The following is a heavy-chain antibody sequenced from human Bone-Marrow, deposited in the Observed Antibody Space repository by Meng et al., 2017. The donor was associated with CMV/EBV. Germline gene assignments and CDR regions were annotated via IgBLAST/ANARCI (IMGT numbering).Heavy chain of an antibody. J-gene: IGHJ4*02. V-gene: IGHV3-30*02. Sequence: GESLKISCAASGFTFSSYGMHWVRQAPCKGLEWVAFIRYDGSNKYYADSVKGRFTISRDNSKNTLYLQMNSLRAEDTAVYYCATGGNQGGYCSSTSCPKPGDYWGQGTLVTVSS. CDR2: IRYDGSNK. CDR3: ATGGNQGGYCSSTSCPKPGDY. CDR1: GFTFSSYG. D-gene: IGHD2-2*01.